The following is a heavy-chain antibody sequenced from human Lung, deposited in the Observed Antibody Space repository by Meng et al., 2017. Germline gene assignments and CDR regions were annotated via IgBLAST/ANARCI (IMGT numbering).Heavy chain of an antibody. D-gene: IGHD4-11*01. CDR3: ARGPTTMAHDFDY. Sequence: VQLHKGVGGLLTPSETLSLTCVVSGGSFSSYYWSWIRPPPGKGLEWIGEINHSGSTNYNPSLESRATISVDTSQNNLSLKLSSVTAADSAVYYCARGPTTMAHDFDYWGQGTLVTVSS. J-gene: IGHJ4*02. V-gene: IGHV4-34*01. CDR1: GGSFSSYY. CDR2: INHSGST.